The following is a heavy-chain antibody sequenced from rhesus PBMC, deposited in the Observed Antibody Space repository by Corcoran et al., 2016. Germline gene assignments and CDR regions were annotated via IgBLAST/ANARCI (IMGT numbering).Heavy chain of an antibody. Sequence: QVQLQESGPGLVKPSETLSLTCTVSGASISSYWWSWIRQPPGKGLGWIGEINGNKGATHTNPPRKSQVTISRDTSKNQLSLKLSSVTAADMAVYYWAIGRSYEDDYGYYYTGYGLDSWGQGVVVTVSS. J-gene: IGHJ6*01. D-gene: IGHD3-9*01. CDR1: GASISSYW. CDR3: AIGRSYEDDYGYYYTGYGLDS. V-gene: IGHV4-80*01. CDR2: INGNKGAT.